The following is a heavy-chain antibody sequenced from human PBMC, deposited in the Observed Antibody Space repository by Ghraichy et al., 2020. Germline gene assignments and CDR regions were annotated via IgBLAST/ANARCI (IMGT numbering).Heavy chain of an antibody. V-gene: IGHV1-69*13. CDR1: GGTFSSYA. Sequence: SVKVSCKASGGTFSSYAISWVRQAPGQGLEWMGGIIPIFGTANYAQKFQGRVTITADESTSTAYMELSSLRSEDTAVYYCARDRERPDPSSYSGYDPRLDYWGQGTLVTVSS. CDR2: IIPIFGTA. CDR3: ARDRERPDPSSYSGYDPRLDY. D-gene: IGHD5-12*01. J-gene: IGHJ4*02.